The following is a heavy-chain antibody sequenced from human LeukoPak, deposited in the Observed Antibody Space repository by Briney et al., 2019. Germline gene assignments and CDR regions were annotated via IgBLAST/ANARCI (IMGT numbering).Heavy chain of an antibody. J-gene: IGHJ4*02. CDR1: GYTFTSYG. Sequence: ASVKVSCKASGYTFTSYGISWVRQAPGQGLEWMGWISAYNGNTNYAQELQGRVTMTTDTSTSTAYMELRSLRSDDTAVYYCARAKTSGGYSYGKAFDYWGQGTLVTVSS. CDR2: ISAYNGNT. D-gene: IGHD5-18*01. CDR3: ARAKTSGGYSYGKAFDY. V-gene: IGHV1-18*01.